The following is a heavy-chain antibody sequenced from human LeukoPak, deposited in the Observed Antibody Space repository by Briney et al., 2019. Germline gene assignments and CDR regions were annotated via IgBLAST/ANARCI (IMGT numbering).Heavy chain of an antibody. CDR2: ISYDGSNK. V-gene: IGHV3-30-3*01. D-gene: IGHD6-19*01. CDR3: ARDREQWLDGVY. Sequence: GGSLRLSCAASGFTFSSYAMHWVRKAPGKGLEWVAVISYDGSNKYYADSVKGRFTISRDNCKNTLYLQMNSLRAEDTAVYYCARDREQWLDGVYWGQGTLVTVSS. CDR1: GFTFSSYA. J-gene: IGHJ4*02.